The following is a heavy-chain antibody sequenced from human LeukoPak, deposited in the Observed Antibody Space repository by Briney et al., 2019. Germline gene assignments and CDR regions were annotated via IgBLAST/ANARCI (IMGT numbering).Heavy chain of an antibody. CDR1: GGSISSSNW. CDR2: IYHSGST. D-gene: IGHD3-16*02. Sequence: PSETLSLTRAVSGGSISSSNWWSWVRQPPGKGLEWIGEIYHSGSTNHNPSLKSRVTISVDKSKNQFSLKLSSVTAADTAVYYCAREGGLSDPLFDYWGQGTLVTVSS. V-gene: IGHV4-4*02. CDR3: AREGGLSDPLFDY. J-gene: IGHJ4*02.